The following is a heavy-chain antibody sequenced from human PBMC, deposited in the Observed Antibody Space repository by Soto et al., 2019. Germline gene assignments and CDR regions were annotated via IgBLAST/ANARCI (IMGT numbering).Heavy chain of an antibody. Sequence: PSETLSLTCTVSGGSVSSGSYYWSWIRQPPGKGLEWIGYIYYSGSTNYNPSLKSRVTISVDTSKNQFSLKLSSVTAADTAVYYCARSWSYFDYWGQGTLVTVS. CDR2: IYYSGST. CDR3: ARSWSYFDY. V-gene: IGHV4-61*01. D-gene: IGHD6-13*01. CDR1: GGSVSSGSYY. J-gene: IGHJ4*02.